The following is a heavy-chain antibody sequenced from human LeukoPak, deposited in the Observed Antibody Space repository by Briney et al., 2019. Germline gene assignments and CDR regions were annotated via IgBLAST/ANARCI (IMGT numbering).Heavy chain of an antibody. CDR3: ARGAQTVAATDNWFDP. D-gene: IGHD6-13*01. CDR1: GFTFSKHS. Sequence: GGSLRLSCAASGFTFSKHSMNWVRQAPGKGLEWVSYISTTGSTMYYADSVKGRFTISRDNAKKSLYLQMNSLRAGDTAVYYCARGAQTVAATDNWFDPWGQGTLVTVSS. J-gene: IGHJ5*02. V-gene: IGHV3-48*04. CDR2: ISTTGSTM.